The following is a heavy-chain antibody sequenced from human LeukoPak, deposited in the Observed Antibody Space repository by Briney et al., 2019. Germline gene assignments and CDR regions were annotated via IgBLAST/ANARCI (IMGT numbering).Heavy chain of an antibody. CDR2: ISSSGSTI. J-gene: IGHJ6*01. CDR1: GFTFSDYY. CDR3: ERGHYYDSTTYRYYYYGMDV. V-gene: IGHV3-11*01. D-gene: IGHD3-22*01. Sequence: GGSLRLSCAASGFTFSDYYMSWVRQAPGKGLEWVSYISSSGSTIYYADSVKGRFTISRDNAKNSLYLQMNSLRAEDTAVYYCERGHYYDSTTYRYYYYGMDVWGQGTTVTVSS.